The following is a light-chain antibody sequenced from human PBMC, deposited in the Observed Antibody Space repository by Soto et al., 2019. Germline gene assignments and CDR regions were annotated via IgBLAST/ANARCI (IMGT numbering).Light chain of an antibody. CDR1: SSNIGSDT. Sequence: QSVLTQPPSASGTPGQRVTISCSGSSSNIGSDTVNWHQQLPGTAPKLLIYSNNQRPSGVPDRFSCSKSGTSASLAISGLQSEDEADYYCASWDDSLDGPVFGGGTKLTVL. J-gene: IGLJ2*01. CDR2: SNN. V-gene: IGLV1-44*01. CDR3: ASWDDSLDGPV.